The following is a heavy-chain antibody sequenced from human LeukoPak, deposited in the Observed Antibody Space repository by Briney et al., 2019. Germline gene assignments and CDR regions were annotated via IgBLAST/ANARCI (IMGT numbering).Heavy chain of an antibody. CDR1: GYTFTSYG. J-gene: IGHJ4*02. V-gene: IGHV1-18*01. Sequence: ASVKVSCKASGYTFTSYGISWVRQAPGQGLEWMGWISAYNGNTNYAQKLQGRVTMTTDTSTSTAYMELRSLRSDDTAVYYCARDVVVARYFDWAQGYFDYWGQGTLVTVSS. CDR3: ARDVVVARYFDWAQGYFDY. D-gene: IGHD3-9*01. CDR2: ISAYNGNT.